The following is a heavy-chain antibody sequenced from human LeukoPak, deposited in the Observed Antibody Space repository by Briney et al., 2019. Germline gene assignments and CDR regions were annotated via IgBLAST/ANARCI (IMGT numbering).Heavy chain of an antibody. D-gene: IGHD1-1*01. CDR2: IYYSGST. CDR1: GDSISSSHYC. J-gene: IGHJ5*02. Sequence: PSETLSLTCTVSGDSISSSHYCWGWIRQPPGKGLEWIGSIYYSGSTYYNPSLKSRVTMSVDTSKKQFSLKLSSVTAADTAVYYCARHAVEAASRWFDPWGQGTLVTVSS. CDR3: ARHAVEAASRWFDP. V-gene: IGHV4-39*01.